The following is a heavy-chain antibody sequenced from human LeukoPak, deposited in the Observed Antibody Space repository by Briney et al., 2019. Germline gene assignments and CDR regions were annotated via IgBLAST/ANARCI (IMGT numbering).Heavy chain of an antibody. V-gene: IGHV1-18*01. Sequence: GASVKVSCKASGYTFTSYGISWVRQAPGQGLEWMGWISAYNGNTNYAQKLQGRVTMTTDTSTSTAYMELRSLRSDDTAVYYCARDSNYYYGSGSHDYWGQGTLVTVSS. CDR3: ARDSNYYYGSGSHDY. CDR2: ISAYNGNT. CDR1: GYTFTSYG. D-gene: IGHD3-10*01. J-gene: IGHJ4*02.